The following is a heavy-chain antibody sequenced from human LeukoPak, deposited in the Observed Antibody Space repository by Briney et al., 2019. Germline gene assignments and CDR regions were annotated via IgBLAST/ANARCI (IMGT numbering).Heavy chain of an antibody. CDR1: GFTFSSYS. CDR2: ISSSSSYI. J-gene: IGHJ4*02. CDR3: ARESTRYFDWLSQYYFDY. D-gene: IGHD3-9*01. Sequence: GGSLRLSCAASGFTFSSYSMNWVRQAPGKGLEWVSSISSSSSYIYYADSVKGRFTISRDNAKNSLYLQMNSLRAEDTAVYYCARESTRYFDWLSQYYFDYWGQGTLVTVSS. V-gene: IGHV3-21*01.